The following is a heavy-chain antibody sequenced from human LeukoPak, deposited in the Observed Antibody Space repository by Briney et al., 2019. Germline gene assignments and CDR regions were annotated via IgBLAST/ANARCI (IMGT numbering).Heavy chain of an antibody. CDR2: INSDGSST. D-gene: IGHD3-22*01. J-gene: IGHJ4*02. Sequence: PGGSLRLSCAASGFTFSSYWMHWVRQAPGKGLVWVSRINSDGSSTAYADSVKGRFTISRDNAKNTLYLHMNSLRDEATAVYYCASERPDSSGYYSDYWGQGTLVTVSS. CDR1: GFTFSSYW. V-gene: IGHV3-74*01. CDR3: ASERPDSSGYYSDY.